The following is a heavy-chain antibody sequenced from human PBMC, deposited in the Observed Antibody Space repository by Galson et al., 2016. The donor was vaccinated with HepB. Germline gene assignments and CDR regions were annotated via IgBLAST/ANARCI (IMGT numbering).Heavy chain of an antibody. CDR2: SESR. CDR3: ATYIEGAGGTGS. D-gene: IGHD3-16*01. V-gene: IGHV4-61*08. CDR1: GGFVSSRGYH. Sequence: SETLSLTCTVSGGFVSSRGYHWSWIRQPPGKGLEWIGHSESRSYNPSLRSRVTISLDTSKNQFSLKLTSVTAADTAIYFCATYIEGAGGTGSWGQGALVFASS. J-gene: IGHJ5*02.